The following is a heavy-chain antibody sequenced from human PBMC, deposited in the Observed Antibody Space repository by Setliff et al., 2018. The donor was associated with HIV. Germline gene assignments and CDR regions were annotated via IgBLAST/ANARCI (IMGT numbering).Heavy chain of an antibody. Sequence: PSETLSLTCAVSGYSISTAYYWAWIRQSPGKGLEWIGGFHHSGSAHYNPSLKSRVTISGQTSKNQFSLTLTSVTAADTAIYYCASQGAGYYYDSSDYYTGNGFDMWGQGTMVTVSS. J-gene: IGHJ3*02. CDR1: GYSISTAYY. CDR3: ASQGAGYYYDSSDYYTGNGFDM. D-gene: IGHD3-22*01. V-gene: IGHV4-38-2*01. CDR2: FHHSGSA.